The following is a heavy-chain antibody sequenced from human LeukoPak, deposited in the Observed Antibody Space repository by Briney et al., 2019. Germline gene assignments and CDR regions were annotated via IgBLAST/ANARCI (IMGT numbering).Heavy chain of an antibody. D-gene: IGHD6-13*01. Sequence: SQTLSLTCTVSGGSISSGSYYWGWIRQPPGKGLEWIGSIYHSGSTYYNPSLKSRVTISVDTSKNQFSLKLSSVTAADTAVYYCARDGPAYSSSWYQGLVYYYYGMDVWGQGTTVTVSS. CDR2: IYHSGST. J-gene: IGHJ6*02. CDR3: ARDGPAYSSSWYQGLVYYYYGMDV. CDR1: GGSISSGSYY. V-gene: IGHV4-39*07.